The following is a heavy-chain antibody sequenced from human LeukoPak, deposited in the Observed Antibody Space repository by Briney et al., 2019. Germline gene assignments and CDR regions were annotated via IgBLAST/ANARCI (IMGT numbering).Heavy chain of an antibody. Sequence: SETLSLTCTVSGGSISGYYWSWIRQTPGKGLEWIGYIHYSGSSNYRPSLMSRIIISVDTSNNQFSLKMNSVTAADTAVYYCAREVVYASGSTHTDRWGQGTLVIVSS. CDR2: IHYSGSS. CDR1: GGSISGYY. CDR3: AREVVYASGSTHTDR. V-gene: IGHV4-59*01. J-gene: IGHJ5*02. D-gene: IGHD3-10*01.